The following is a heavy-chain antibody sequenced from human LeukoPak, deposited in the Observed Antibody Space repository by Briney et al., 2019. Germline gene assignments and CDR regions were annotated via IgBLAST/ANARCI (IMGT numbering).Heavy chain of an antibody. CDR3: AKTYSSSWYCFDY. V-gene: IGHV3-53*01. J-gene: IGHJ4*02. CDR2: IYSGGST. Sequence: GGSLRLSCAASGFTFSSNYMSWVRQAPGKGLEWVSVIYSGGSTYYADSVKGRFTISRDNSKNTLYLQMNSLRAEDTAVYYCAKTYSSSWYCFDYWGQGTLVTVSS. CDR1: GFTFSSNY. D-gene: IGHD6-13*01.